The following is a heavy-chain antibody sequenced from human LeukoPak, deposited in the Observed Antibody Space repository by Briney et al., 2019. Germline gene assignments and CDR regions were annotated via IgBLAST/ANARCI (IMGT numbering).Heavy chain of an antibody. D-gene: IGHD7-27*01. Sequence: GASLKISCKGSGSRFTSYWIGWVRRMPGKGVEWMGIIYPGESDNRYSPSFQGQVTISADKSISTAYLQWSSLKASDTAMYYCARPKQGRATDAFYIWGQGTMVTVSS. CDR3: ARPKQGRATDAFYI. CDR1: GSRFTSYW. J-gene: IGHJ3*02. V-gene: IGHV5-51*01. CDR2: IYPGESDN.